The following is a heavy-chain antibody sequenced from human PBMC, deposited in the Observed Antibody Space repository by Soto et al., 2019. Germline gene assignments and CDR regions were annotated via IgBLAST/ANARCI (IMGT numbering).Heavy chain of an antibody. CDR1: GFTFSSYS. V-gene: IGHV3-21*01. D-gene: IGHD4-17*01. Sequence: EVQLVESGGGLVKPGGSLRLSCAASGFTFSSYSMNWVRQAPGKGLEWVSSISSSSSYIYYADSVKGRFTISRDNAKNSLYLQMNSLRAEDSAVYYCARFYCDFTPFDYWGQGTLVTVSS. CDR3: ARFYCDFTPFDY. J-gene: IGHJ4*02. CDR2: ISSSSSYI.